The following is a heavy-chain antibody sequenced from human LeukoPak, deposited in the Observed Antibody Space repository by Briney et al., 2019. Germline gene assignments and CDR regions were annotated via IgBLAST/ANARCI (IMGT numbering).Heavy chain of an antibody. CDR2: IHHSGSK. CDR1: GGSISSSNW. CDR3: ACKTTAAAGTFDY. D-gene: IGHD6-13*01. J-gene: IGHJ4*02. V-gene: IGHV4-4*02. Sequence: SETLSLTCAVAGGSISSSNWWSWVRPPPGKGLEWIGEIHHSGSKNYSPSLNSRVTISVDKSKSQFSLKLTSVTVADTALYYCACKTTAAAGTFDYWGQGTLVTVSS.